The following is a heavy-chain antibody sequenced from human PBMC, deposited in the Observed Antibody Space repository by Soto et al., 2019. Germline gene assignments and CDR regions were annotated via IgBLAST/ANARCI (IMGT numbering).Heavy chain of an antibody. CDR2: ISYDGSNK. CDR1: GFTFSSYA. Sequence: QVQLVEAGGGVVQPGRSLRLSCAASGFTFSSYAMHWVRQAPGQGLEWVAVISYDGSNKYYADSVQGRFTISRDNSKNTLYLQMHSLRPEDTAVYYCARGDSGWYSSCFDYWGQGTLVTVSS. J-gene: IGHJ4*02. CDR3: ARGDSGWYSSCFDY. V-gene: IGHV3-30-3*01. D-gene: IGHD6-19*01.